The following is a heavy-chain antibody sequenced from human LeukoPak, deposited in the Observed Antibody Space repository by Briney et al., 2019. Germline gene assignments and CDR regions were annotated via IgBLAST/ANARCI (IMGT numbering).Heavy chain of an antibody. J-gene: IGHJ3*02. V-gene: IGHV3-53*01. D-gene: IGHD4-17*01. Sequence: PAGGSLRLSCAASGFSVSSNYISWVRQAPGKGLEWVSTLYSGGTTYYIDSVKGRFSISRDSSKNTVYLQMISLRVEDTAVYYCVRHGVNDAFDIWGQGTMVTVSS. CDR3: VRHGVNDAFDI. CDR1: GFSVSSNY. CDR2: LYSGGTT.